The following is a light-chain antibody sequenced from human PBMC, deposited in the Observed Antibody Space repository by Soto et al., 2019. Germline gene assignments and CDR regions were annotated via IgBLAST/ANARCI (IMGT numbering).Light chain of an antibody. V-gene: IGKV1-5*01. CDR1: QSISSW. CDR2: DAS. CDR3: QQYSSHWT. Sequence: DIQMTQSPSTLSASVGDRVTISCRASQSISSWLAWYQQKPGKAPNLLIYDASSLQSGVPSRFSGIESGTEFTLTIRSLQPDDFATYYCQQYSSHWTFGQGTKVDIK. J-gene: IGKJ1*01.